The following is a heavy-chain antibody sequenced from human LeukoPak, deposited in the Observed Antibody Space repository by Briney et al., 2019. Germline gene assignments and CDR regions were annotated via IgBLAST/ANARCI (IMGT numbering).Heavy chain of an antibody. CDR1: GYTFSSYG. CDR2: ISAYNGNT. V-gene: IGHV1-18*01. D-gene: IGHD6-13*01. Sequence: ASVKVSCKASGYTFSSYGISWVRQAPGQGLEWMGRISAYNGNTNYAQKLQGRVTMTTDTSTSTAYMELRSLRSDDTAMYYCARCSAAAGTTDAFDIWGQGTMATVSS. J-gene: IGHJ3*02. CDR3: ARCSAAAGTTDAFDI.